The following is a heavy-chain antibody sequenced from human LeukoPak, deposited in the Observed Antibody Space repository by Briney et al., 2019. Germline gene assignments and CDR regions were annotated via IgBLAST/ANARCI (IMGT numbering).Heavy chain of an antibody. CDR3: VGGDY. CDR2: INQDGSDK. CDR1: GLTFSIHW. J-gene: IGHJ4*02. Sequence: GRSLRLACAASGLTFSIHWVNSVRQAPGKGLECVANINQDGSDKYYVDSVKGRFTISRDNTKNSLYLQMNSLRAEDTAVYYCVGGDYWGQGTLVTVSS. V-gene: IGHV3-7*01.